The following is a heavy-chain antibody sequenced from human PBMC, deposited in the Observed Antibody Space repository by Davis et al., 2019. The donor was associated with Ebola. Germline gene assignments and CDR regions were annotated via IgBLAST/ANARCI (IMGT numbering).Heavy chain of an antibody. J-gene: IGHJ6*04. V-gene: IGHV3-48*01. CDR1: GFTFSSYS. D-gene: IGHD4-17*01. CDR2: ISSSSSII. CDR3: ATDYGFYYYYGMDV. Sequence: GESLKISCAASGFTFSSYSMNWVRQAPGKGLEWVSYISSSSSIIYYADSVKGRFTISRDNAKNSLYLQMNSLRAEDTAVYYCATDYGFYYYYGMDVWGKGTTVTVSS.